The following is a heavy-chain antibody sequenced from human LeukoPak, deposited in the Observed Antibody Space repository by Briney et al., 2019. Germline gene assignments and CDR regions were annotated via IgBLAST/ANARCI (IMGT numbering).Heavy chain of an antibody. Sequence: SQTLSLTCTVSGGSISSGGYYWSWIRQPPGKGLEWIGYTYHSGSTYYNPSLKSRVSMSIDTSKNQFSLKLNSVTAADTAMYYCARDEGYSNDWYVRYFDYWGQGTRVTVSS. D-gene: IGHD6-19*01. CDR1: GGSISSGGYY. J-gene: IGHJ4*02. CDR2: TYHSGST. V-gene: IGHV4-30-2*01. CDR3: ARDEGYSNDWYVRYFDY.